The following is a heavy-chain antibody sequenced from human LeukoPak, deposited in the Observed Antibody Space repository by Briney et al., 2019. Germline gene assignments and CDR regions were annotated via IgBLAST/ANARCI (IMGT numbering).Heavy chain of an antibody. CDR2: INSSSSTI. V-gene: IGHV3-48*04. D-gene: IGHD3-10*01. J-gene: IGHJ6*02. CDR3: ARGVKVRGVNYYGMDV. CDR1: GFTFSSYS. Sequence: SGGSLRLSCAASGFTFSSYSMNWVRQAPGKGLEWVSYINSSSSTIFYADSVKGRFTISRDDAKNSLYLQMNSLRAEDTAVYYCARGVKVRGVNYYGMDVWGQGTTVTVSS.